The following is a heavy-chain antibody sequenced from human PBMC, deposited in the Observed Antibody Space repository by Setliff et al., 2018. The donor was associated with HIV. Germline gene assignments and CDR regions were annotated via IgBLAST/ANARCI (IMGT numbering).Heavy chain of an antibody. V-gene: IGHV1-2*02. CDR2: INIDSGHT. D-gene: IGHD5-18*01. CDR3: ARFAGGYFYIDF. Sequence: ASVKVSCKASGYSFTAYGISWVRQAPGRGFEWMGWINIDSGHTNFAQKFHGRVTMTRDTSITTAYMELSSLRSDDTAIYYCARFAGGYFYIDFWGPGTLVTVSS. CDR1: GYSFTAYG. J-gene: IGHJ4*02.